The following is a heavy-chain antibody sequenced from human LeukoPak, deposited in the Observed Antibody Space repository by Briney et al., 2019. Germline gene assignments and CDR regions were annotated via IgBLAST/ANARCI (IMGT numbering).Heavy chain of an antibody. Sequence: ASVKVSCKASGYTFTSYYMHWVRQAPGQGLEWMGIINPSGGSTSYAQKFQGRVTMTRDTSTSTVYMELSSLRSEDTAVYYCARVAPRPYSSGWFDYWGQGTLVTVSS. CDR3: ARVAPRPYSSGWFDY. CDR1: GYTFTSYY. J-gene: IGHJ4*02. D-gene: IGHD6-19*01. V-gene: IGHV1-46*01. CDR2: INPSGGST.